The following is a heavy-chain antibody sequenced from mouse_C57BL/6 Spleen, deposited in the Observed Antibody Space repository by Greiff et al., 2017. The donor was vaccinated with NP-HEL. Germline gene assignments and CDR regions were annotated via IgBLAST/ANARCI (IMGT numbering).Heavy chain of an antibody. J-gene: IGHJ4*01. CDR1: GFNIKNTY. Sequence: EVQLQQSVAELVRPGASVKLSCTASGFNIKNTYMHWVKQRPEQGLEWIGRIDPANGTTNYVPKFPGTATITADTSSNTAYLQRSSLTSEDTAIYYCARGYRGPTGVATVGGYYYAMDYWGQGTSVTVSS. V-gene: IGHV14-3*01. CDR3: ARGYRGPTGVATVGGYYYAMDY. D-gene: IGHD1-1*01. CDR2: IDPANGTT.